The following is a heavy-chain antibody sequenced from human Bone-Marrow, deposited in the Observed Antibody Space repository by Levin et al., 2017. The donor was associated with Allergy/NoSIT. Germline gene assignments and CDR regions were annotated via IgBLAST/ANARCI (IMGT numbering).Heavy chain of an antibody. J-gene: IGHJ4*02. Sequence: GESLKISCAASGFTFSSYAMSWVRQAPGKGLEWVSAISGSGGSTYYADSVKGRFTISRDNSKNTLYLQMNSLRAEDTAVYYCAKLCINPNPYDYGDYSHFDYWGQGTLVTVSS. CDR2: ISGSGGST. CDR1: GFTFSSYA. V-gene: IGHV3-23*01. D-gene: IGHD4-17*01. CDR3: AKLCINPNPYDYGDYSHFDY.